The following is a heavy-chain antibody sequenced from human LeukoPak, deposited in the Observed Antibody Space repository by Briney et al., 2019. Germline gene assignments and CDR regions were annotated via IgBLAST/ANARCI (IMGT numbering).Heavy chain of an antibody. J-gene: IGHJ4*02. CDR1: GLTFSSHW. Sequence: GGSLRLSCAASGLTFSSHWMHWVRHAPGKGLVWVSRITNDGSSTTYADSVKGRFTISRDNAKNMLYLQVNSLRAEDTAVYYCTQGSGQYFNYWGQGTLVTVSS. V-gene: IGHV3-74*01. D-gene: IGHD2-15*01. CDR3: TQGSGQYFNY. CDR2: ITNDGSST.